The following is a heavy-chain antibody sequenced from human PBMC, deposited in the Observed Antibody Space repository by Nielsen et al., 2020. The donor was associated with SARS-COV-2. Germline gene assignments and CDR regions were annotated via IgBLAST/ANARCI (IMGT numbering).Heavy chain of an antibody. D-gene: IGHD6-13*01. V-gene: IGHV3-23*01. Sequence: WLRQPPGKGLEWVSAISGSGGSTYYADSVKGRFTISRDNSKNTLYLQMNSLRAEDTAVYYCAKDPYSSSWVNDYYYYGMDVWGQGTTVTVSS. CDR3: AKDPYSSSWVNDYYYYGMDV. J-gene: IGHJ6*02. CDR2: ISGSGGST.